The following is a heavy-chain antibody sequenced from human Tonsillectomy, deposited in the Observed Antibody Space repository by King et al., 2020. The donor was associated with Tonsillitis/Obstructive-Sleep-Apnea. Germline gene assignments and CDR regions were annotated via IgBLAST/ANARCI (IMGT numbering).Heavy chain of an antibody. CDR2: IYPGDSDT. J-gene: IGHJ3*02. CDR3: AGYYDSSGYSLGAFDI. D-gene: IGHD3-22*01. V-gene: IGHV5-51*01. Sequence: VQLVESGAEVKKPGESLKISCKGSGYSFTTYWIAWVRQMPGKGLEWMGIIYPGDSDTRYSPSFQGQVTISADKSISTAYLQWSNLKASDTAMYYCAGYYDSSGYSLGAFDIWGQGTVVTVSS. CDR1: GYSFTTYW.